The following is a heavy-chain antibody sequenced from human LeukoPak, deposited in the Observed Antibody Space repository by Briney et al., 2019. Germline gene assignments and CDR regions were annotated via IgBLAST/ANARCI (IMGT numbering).Heavy chain of an antibody. CDR3: ARALGYSGYDSPYYFDY. V-gene: IGHV4-31*03. Sequence: KTSETLSLTCTVSGVSISSSGYSWSWIRQHPGKGLEWIGYIYYSGSTYYNPSLKSRVTISVDTSKNQFSLKLSSVTAADTAVYYCARALGYSGYDSPYYFDYWGQGTLVTVSS. D-gene: IGHD5-12*01. CDR1: GVSISSSGYS. J-gene: IGHJ4*02. CDR2: IYYSGST.